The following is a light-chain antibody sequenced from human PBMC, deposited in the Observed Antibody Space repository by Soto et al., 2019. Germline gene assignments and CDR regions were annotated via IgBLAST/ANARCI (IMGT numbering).Light chain of an antibody. CDR3: ISYTSSSPIDV. CDR1: SSDVGGYDY. CDR2: EVS. V-gene: IGLV2-14*01. Sequence: QPVLTQPASVSGSPGQSITISCTGTSSDVGGYDYVSWYQQHPGKAPKLIIFEVSNRPSGTSNRFSDSKSGNTASLTISGLQAEDEADYFCISYTSSSPIDVFGTGTKVTVL. J-gene: IGLJ1*01.